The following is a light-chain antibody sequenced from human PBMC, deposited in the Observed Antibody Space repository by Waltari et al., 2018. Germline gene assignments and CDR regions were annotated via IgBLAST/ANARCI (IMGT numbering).Light chain of an antibody. J-gene: IGLJ3*02. Sequence: QSALTQPPSASGSPGQSVTISCTGTNSDVGGYTYVSWYQQHPGKAPKLMIYEVTKRPSGVPDRFSGSKSGNTASLTVSGLQAEDDADYYCSSYAGSNNLVFGGGTKLTVL. CDR2: EVT. V-gene: IGLV2-8*01. CDR3: SSYAGSNNLV. CDR1: NSDVGGYTY.